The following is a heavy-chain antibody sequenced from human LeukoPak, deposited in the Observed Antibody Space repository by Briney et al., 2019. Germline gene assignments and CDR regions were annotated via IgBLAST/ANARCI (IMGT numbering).Heavy chain of an antibody. V-gene: IGHV3-21*01. CDR2: INNSSIYI. D-gene: IGHD3-22*01. CDR3: AIGDDTVRAGY. Sequence: GGSLRLSCVASGFTFSSYSMNWVRQTPGKGLEWVSSINNSSIYIYYADSLKGRFTISRDNAKNSLYLQMNSLRAEDTAVYYCAIGDDTVRAGYWGQGTLVTVSS. J-gene: IGHJ4*02. CDR1: GFTFSSYS.